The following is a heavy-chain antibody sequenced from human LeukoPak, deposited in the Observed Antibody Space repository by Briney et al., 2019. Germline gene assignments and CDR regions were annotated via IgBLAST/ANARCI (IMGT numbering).Heavy chain of an antibody. CDR3: ARETSEAFET. Sequence: GASVKVSCKASGYTFTGYYMHWVRQAPGQGLEWMGWINPNSGGTNYGQKFQGRVTMTRDTSIATAYLELSSLTSDDTAVYYCARETSEAFETWGQGTLVTVSS. V-gene: IGHV1-2*02. J-gene: IGHJ5*02. CDR2: INPNSGGT. D-gene: IGHD2-2*01. CDR1: GYTFTGYY.